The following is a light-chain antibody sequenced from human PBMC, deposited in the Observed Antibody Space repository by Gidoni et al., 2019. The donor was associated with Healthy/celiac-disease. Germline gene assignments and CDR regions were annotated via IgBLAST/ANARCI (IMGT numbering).Light chain of an antibody. Sequence: DIVLTQSPGTLSLSPGERATLPCRASQSVSSSYLAWYQQKPGQTPRLLIYGASSRATGIPDRFSGSGSGTDFTLTISRLEPEDFAVYYWQQYGSSPWTFGQGTKVEIK. CDR3: QQYGSSPWT. J-gene: IGKJ1*01. V-gene: IGKV3-20*01. CDR1: QSVSSSY. CDR2: GAS.